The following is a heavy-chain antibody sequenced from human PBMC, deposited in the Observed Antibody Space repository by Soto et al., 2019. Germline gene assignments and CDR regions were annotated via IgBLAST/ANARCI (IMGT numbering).Heavy chain of an antibody. CDR3: ARRLFYGMDV. D-gene: IGHD3-16*01. CDR2: IYYSGST. V-gene: IGHV4-39*01. J-gene: IGHJ6*02. Sequence: SETLSLTCTVSGGSISSSSYYWGWIRQPPGKGLEWIGSIYYSGSTYYNPSLKSRVTISVDTSKNQFSLKLSSVTAADTAVYYCARRLFYGMDVWGQGTTVTVSS. CDR1: GGSISSSSYY.